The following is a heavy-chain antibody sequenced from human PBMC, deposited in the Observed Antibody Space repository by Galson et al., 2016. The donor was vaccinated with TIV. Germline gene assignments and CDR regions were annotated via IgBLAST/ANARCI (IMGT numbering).Heavy chain of an antibody. V-gene: IGHV1-69*13. CDR2: IIPIFATT. CDR3: ALTYCGGDCYPPGGMDV. D-gene: IGHD2-21*02. Sequence: SVKVSCKASGGTFSTYAISWVRQAPGQGLEWLGGIIPIFATTNYAEKFKGRVTITADESTSTAYMELSSPSSEDTAIYYCALTYCGGDCYPPGGMDVWGQGTTVTVSS. CDR1: GGTFSTYA. J-gene: IGHJ6*02.